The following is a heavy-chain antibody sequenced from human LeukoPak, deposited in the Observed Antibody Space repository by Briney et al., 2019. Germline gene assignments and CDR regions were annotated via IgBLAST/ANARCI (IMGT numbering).Heavy chain of an antibody. CDR1: GFTFSTYS. J-gene: IGHJ4*02. D-gene: IGHD3-10*01. Sequence: GGSLRLSCTASGFTFSTYSMNWVRQAPGKGLEWVSSISSSSSYIYYADSVKGRFTISRDNAKNSLYLQMNSLRAEDTAVYYCARVAYYYGSGSSPGYWGQGTLVTVSS. CDR2: ISSSSSYI. V-gene: IGHV3-21*01. CDR3: ARVAYYYGSGSSPGY.